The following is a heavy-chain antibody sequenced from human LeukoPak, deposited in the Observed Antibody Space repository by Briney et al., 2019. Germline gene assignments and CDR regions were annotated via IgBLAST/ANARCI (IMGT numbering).Heavy chain of an antibody. J-gene: IGHJ6*03. V-gene: IGHV1-8*01. D-gene: IGHD5-18*01. CDR2: MSPNSGNT. Sequence: RASVKVSCKASGYTFTSFDIFWVRQATGQGLEWMGWMSPNSGNTGSAQKFQGRVTFTRDTSISTSFMELSSLRSEDTAIYYCARGRPDTSVPRTYYMDVWGKGTTVTVSS. CDR3: ARGRPDTSVPRTYYMDV. CDR1: GYTFTSFD.